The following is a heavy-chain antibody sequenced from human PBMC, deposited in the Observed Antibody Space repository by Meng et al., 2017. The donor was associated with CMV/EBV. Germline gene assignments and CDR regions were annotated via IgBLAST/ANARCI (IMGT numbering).Heavy chain of an antibody. CDR1: GFTFSSYA. J-gene: IGHJ4*02. Sequence: GGSLRLSCAASGFTFSSYAMSWVRQAPGKGLEWVSAISGSGGSTYYADSVKGRFTISRDNSKNTLYLQMNSLRAEDTAVYYCAKTSLDFTENCYFDYWGQGTLVTVSS. CDR3: AKTSLDFTENCYFDY. D-gene: IGHD3-3*01. CDR2: ISGSGGST. V-gene: IGHV3-23*01.